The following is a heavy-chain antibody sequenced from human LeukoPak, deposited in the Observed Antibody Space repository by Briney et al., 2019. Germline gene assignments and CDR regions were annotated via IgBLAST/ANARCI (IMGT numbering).Heavy chain of an antibody. V-gene: IGHV5-51*01. CDR2: IYPGDSDS. J-gene: IGHJ3*02. CDR1: GYTFSNYW. CDR3: ARQGGEMATNSNAFDI. Sequence: GESLKISCEGSGYTFSNYWIGWVRQMPGRGLEWMAIIYPGDSDSRYSPSSQGQVTISVDRSISTAYLQWSSLKASDTAMYYCARQGGEMATNSNAFDIWGQGTMVTVSS. D-gene: IGHD5-24*01.